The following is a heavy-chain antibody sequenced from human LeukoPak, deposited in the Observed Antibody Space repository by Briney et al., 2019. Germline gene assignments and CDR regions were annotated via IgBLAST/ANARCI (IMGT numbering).Heavy chain of an antibody. Sequence: SGGSLRLSCLASGSTLTSYEMNWVRQAPGKGLEWVSYIGSGGSPIYYADSVKGRFTISRDNAKSSLYLQMNSLRAEDTAVYYCARGWYYLWGQGTMVTVSS. J-gene: IGHJ3*01. CDR1: GSTLTSYE. D-gene: IGHD3-10*01. CDR2: IGSGGSPI. CDR3: ARGWYYL. V-gene: IGHV3-48*03.